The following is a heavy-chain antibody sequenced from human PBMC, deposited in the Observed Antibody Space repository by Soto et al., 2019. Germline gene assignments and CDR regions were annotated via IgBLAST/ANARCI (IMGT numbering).Heavy chain of an antibody. V-gene: IGHV3-23*01. Sequence: PGGSLRLSCAASGFTFSSYAMSWVRQAPGKGLEWVSAISGSGGSTYYADSVKGRITISRDNSKKTLYQQMNSLKAEDTAVYYCPPPLETYYDFWSEPDWGQGTLVTVSS. CDR2: ISGSGGST. J-gene: IGHJ4*02. CDR1: GFTFSSYA. D-gene: IGHD3-3*01. CDR3: PPPLETYYDFWSEPD.